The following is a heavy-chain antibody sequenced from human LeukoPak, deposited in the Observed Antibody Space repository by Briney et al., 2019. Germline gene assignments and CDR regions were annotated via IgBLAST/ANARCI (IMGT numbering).Heavy chain of an antibody. CDR2: ISGSGGST. J-gene: IGHJ6*02. CDR3: AKIVGHVFSGAGSGYVFPWRSKNQNEN. V-gene: IGHV3-23*01. Sequence: GGSLRLSRAASGFTFSSYAMSWVRQAPGKGLEWVSAISGSGGSTYYADSVKGRFTISRDNSKNTLYLQMNSLRAEDTAVYYCAKIVGHVFSGAGSGYVFPWRSKNQNENWGQGTTVTVSS. CDR1: GFTFSSYA. D-gene: IGHD5-12*01.